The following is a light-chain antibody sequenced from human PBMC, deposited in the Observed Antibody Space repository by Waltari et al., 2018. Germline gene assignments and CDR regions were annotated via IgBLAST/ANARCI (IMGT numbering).Light chain of an antibody. J-gene: IGKJ5*01. Sequence: DIQLTQSPSFLSASVGDSVTITCRASQDITNLLAWYQQQPGKAPKRLIYAASALQSGVPSRFSGGGSETEFTLTISGLQPEDFATYYCQQLNSYSPITFGQGTRLEN. V-gene: IGKV1-9*01. CDR2: AAS. CDR1: QDITNL. CDR3: QQLNSYSPIT.